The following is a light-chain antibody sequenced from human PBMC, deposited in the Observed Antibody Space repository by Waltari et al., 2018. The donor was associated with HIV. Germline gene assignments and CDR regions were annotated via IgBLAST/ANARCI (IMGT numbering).Light chain of an antibody. CDR2: VNSDGSH. CDR3: QTWGTGIQV. CDR1: SGHSTYA. J-gene: IGLJ3*02. Sequence: QLVLTQSPSASASLGGSVKLTCTLSSGHSTYAIAWPQQQPQKGPRYFMRVNSDGSHSKGDGSPDRFSGSSSGAERYLTISSLQSEDEAEYYCQTWGTGIQVFGGGTKLTVL. V-gene: IGLV4-69*01.